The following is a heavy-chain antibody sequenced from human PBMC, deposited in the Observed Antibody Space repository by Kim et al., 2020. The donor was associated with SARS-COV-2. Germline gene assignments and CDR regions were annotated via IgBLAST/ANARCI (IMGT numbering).Heavy chain of an antibody. V-gene: IGHV4-59*01. CDR2: IYYSGST. CDR1: GGSISSYY. CDR3: ARDRSDGYKGGWYFDL. J-gene: IGHJ2*01. Sequence: SETLSLTCTVSGGSISSYYWSWIRQPPGKGLEWIGYIYYSGSTNYNPSLKSRVTISVDTSKNQFSLKLSSVTAADTAVYYCARDRSDGYKGGWYFDLWGRGTLVTVSS. D-gene: IGHD2-21*01.